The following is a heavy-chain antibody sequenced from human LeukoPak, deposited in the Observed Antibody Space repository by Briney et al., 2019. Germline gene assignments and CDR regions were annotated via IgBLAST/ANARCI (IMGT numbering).Heavy chain of an antibody. D-gene: IGHD6-13*01. V-gene: IGHV3-23*01. CDR3: AKGAAAGRQDPNYNWFDP. J-gene: IGHJ5*02. CDR2: ISGSGGST. Sequence: GGSLRLSCAAAGFTFSSYAMRWVRQAPGEGLEWVSSISGSGGSTFYADSVKGRFTISRDNSKNTLYLQMNSLRAGDTALYYCAKGAAAGRQDPNYNWFDPWGQGTLVTVSS. CDR1: GFTFSSYA.